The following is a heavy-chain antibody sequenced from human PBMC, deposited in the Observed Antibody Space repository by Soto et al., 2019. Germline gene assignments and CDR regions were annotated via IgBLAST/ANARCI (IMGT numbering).Heavy chain of an antibody. D-gene: IGHD6-19*01. J-gene: IGHJ4*02. V-gene: IGHV4-30-4*01. CDR3: ARLQAVAGTRQRDY. CDR1: GGSISSGDYY. CDR2: IYYSGST. Sequence: SETLSLTCTVSGGSISSGDYYWSWIRQPPGKGLEWIGYIYYSGSTYYNPSLKSRVTISVDTSKNQFSLKLSSVTAADTAVYYCARLQAVAGTRQRDYWGQGTLVTVSS.